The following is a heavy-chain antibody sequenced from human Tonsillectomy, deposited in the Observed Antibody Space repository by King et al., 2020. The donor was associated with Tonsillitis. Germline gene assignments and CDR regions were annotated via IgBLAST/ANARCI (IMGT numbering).Heavy chain of an antibody. CDR2: VNPGGTNT. J-gene: IGHJ3*02. D-gene: IGHD7-27*01. Sequence: HVQLVESGGGLVKPGGSLRLSCAASGFTFIDYYMSWIRQAPGKGLEWISFVNPGGTNTDYVDSVRGRFTISRDNAKNAMFLLMNSLRAEDTGVYYCGREYWGAFDIWGQGTMVTVSS. CDR3: GREYWGAFDI. V-gene: IGHV3-11*06. CDR1: GFTFIDYY.